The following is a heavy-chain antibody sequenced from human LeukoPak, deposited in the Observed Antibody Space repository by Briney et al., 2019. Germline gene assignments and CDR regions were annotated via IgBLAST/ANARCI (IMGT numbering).Heavy chain of an antibody. CDR2: IYYSGST. CDR3: ARWSRFRYCSGGSCYSNYYYGMDV. V-gene: IGHV4-59*12. J-gene: IGHJ6*02. Sequence: PSETLSLTCTVSGGSISSYYWSWIRQPPGKGLEWIGYIYYSGSTNYNPSLKSRVTISVDTSKDQFSLKLSSVTAADTAVYYCARWSRFRYCSGGSCYSNYYYGMDVWGQGTTVTVSS. D-gene: IGHD2-15*01. CDR1: GGSISSYY.